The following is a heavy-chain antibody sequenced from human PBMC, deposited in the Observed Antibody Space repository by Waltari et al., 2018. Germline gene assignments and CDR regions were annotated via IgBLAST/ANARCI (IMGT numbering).Heavy chain of an antibody. CDR1: GGSISSGGYY. V-gene: IGHV4-31*01. CDR3: ARGRGYSYGWTSFDY. CDR2: IYYSGST. J-gene: IGHJ4*02. D-gene: IGHD5-18*01. Sequence: QVQLQESGPGLVKPSQTLSLTCTVSGGSISSGGYYWSWIRQHPGKGLEWIWYIYYSGSTYYNPSLKGLVTISVDTSKNQFSLKLSSVTAADTAVYYCARGRGYSYGWTSFDYWGQGTLVTVSS.